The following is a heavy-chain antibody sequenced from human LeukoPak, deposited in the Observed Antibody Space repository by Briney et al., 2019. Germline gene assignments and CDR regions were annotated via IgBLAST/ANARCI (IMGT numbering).Heavy chain of an antibody. D-gene: IGHD3-3*01. CDR3: ARAAHYDFWSGYDY. J-gene: IGHJ4*02. CDR1: GFTFSSYA. Sequence: GGSLRLSCAASGFTFSSYAMSWVRQAPGKGLEWVSAISGSGGSTYYADSVKGRFTISRDNSKNTLYLQMNSLRVDDTAVYYCARAAHYDFWSGYDYWGQGTVVTVSS. CDR2: ISGSGGST. V-gene: IGHV3-23*01.